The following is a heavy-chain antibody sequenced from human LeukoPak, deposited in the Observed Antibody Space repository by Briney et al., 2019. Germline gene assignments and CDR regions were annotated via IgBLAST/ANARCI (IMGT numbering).Heavy chain of an antibody. CDR3: AGEGDYWHRFDH. CDR2: IFHSGST. J-gene: IGHJ4*02. Sequence: SETLSLTCTVSGASISDYYWTWIRQPSGKGLEWIGNIFHSGSTNYSPSLKSRVTISVEASKNQFSLRLSSVTAADTAVYYCAGEGDYWHRFDHWGRGTLVTVSS. V-gene: IGHV4-59*01. D-gene: IGHD4-17*01. CDR1: GASISDYY.